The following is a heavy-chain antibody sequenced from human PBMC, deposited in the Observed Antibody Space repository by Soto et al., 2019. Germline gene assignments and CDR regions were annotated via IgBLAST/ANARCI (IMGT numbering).Heavy chain of an antibody. Sequence: PSETLSLTCTVSGGSISSGGYYWSWIRQHPGKGLEWIGYIYYSGSTYYNPSLKSRVTISVDTSKNQFSLKLSSVTAADTAVYYCARDVGYCSGGSCYSVGFDPWGQGTLVTVSS. J-gene: IGHJ5*02. CDR2: IYYSGST. CDR3: ARDVGYCSGGSCYSVGFDP. CDR1: GGSISSGGYY. V-gene: IGHV4-31*03. D-gene: IGHD2-15*01.